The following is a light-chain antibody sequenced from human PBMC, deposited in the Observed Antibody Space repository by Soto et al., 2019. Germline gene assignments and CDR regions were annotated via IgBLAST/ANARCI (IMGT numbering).Light chain of an antibody. CDR2: DND. CDR3: ATWDDSRNGYV. Sequence: QSLLTKPPSSSGTPGQRVTISASGSSSNIGSNTVSWYQQLPGTAPKLLIYDNDERPSGVPARFSGSKSGTSASLAISGLQSEDEGDYYCATWDDSRNGYVFGPGTKVTVL. J-gene: IGLJ1*01. CDR1: SSNIGSNT. V-gene: IGLV1-44*01.